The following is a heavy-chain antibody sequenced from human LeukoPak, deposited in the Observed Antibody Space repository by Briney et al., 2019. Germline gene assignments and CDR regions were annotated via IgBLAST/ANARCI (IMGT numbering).Heavy chain of an antibody. CDR1: GGSFSGYY. CDR2: INHSGST. CDR3: ARRNTYYYGSGRETRWFDP. Sequence: SETLSLTCAVYGGSFSGYYWSWIRQPPGKGLEWIGEINHSGSTNYNPSLKSRVTISVDTSKNQFSLKLSSVTAADTAVYYCARRNTYYYGSGRETRWFDPWGQGTLVTVSS. D-gene: IGHD3-10*01. V-gene: IGHV4-34*01. J-gene: IGHJ5*02.